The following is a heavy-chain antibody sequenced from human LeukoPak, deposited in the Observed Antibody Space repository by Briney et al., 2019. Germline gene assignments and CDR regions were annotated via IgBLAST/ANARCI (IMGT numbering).Heavy chain of an antibody. CDR2: IIPIFGTA. D-gene: IGHD2-15*01. Sequence: SVKVSCKASGGTFSSYAISWVRQAPGQGVEWMGGIIPIFGTANYARKFQGRVTITADESASTAYMELSSLRSEDTAVYYCAMGLGYCSGGSCYYNWFDPWGQGTLVTVSS. J-gene: IGHJ5*02. CDR3: AMGLGYCSGGSCYYNWFDP. V-gene: IGHV1-69*01. CDR1: GGTFSSYA.